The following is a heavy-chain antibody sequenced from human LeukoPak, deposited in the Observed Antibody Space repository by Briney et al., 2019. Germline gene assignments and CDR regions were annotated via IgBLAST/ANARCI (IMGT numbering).Heavy chain of an antibody. J-gene: IGHJ4*02. CDR3: TSGIGPIDF. CDR1: GFTFSSYA. V-gene: IGHV3-15*01. CDR2: IKSKTDSGAT. D-gene: IGHD2-15*01. Sequence: GRSLRLSCAASGFTFSSYAMSWVRQAPGKGLEWVCRIKSKTDSGATDYAAPVTGRFTISRDDSKNTLYLEMNSLKTEDTAVYYCTSGIGPIDFWGQGTLVTVSS.